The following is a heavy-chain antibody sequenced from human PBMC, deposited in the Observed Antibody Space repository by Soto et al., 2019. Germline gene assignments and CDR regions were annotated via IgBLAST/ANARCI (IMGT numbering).Heavy chain of an antibody. CDR2: IWYDGSNK. V-gene: IGHV3-33*01. CDR1: GFTFSSYG. D-gene: IGHD6-13*01. Sequence: GGSLRLSCAASGFTFSSYGMHWVRQAPGKGLEWVAVIWYDGSNKYYADSVKGRFTISRDNSKNTLYLQMNSLRAEDTAVYYCAREQQLAPQYSYGMDLWGQGTTVSVS. CDR3: AREQQLAPQYSYGMDL. J-gene: IGHJ6*02.